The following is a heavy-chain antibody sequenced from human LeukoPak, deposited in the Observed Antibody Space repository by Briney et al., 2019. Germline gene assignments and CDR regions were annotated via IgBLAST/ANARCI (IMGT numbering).Heavy chain of an antibody. CDR1: GFTFDDYA. D-gene: IGHD3-10*01. CDR2: ISWNSGSI. CDR3: AKDVYQDYYYGSGSFDY. V-gene: IGHV3-9*03. J-gene: IGHJ4*02. Sequence: GGSLRLSCAASGFTFDDYAMHWVRQAPRKGLEWVSGISWNSGSIGYADSVKGRFTISRDNAKNSLYLQMNSLRTEDMALYYCAKDVYQDYYYGSGSFDYWGQGTLVTVSS.